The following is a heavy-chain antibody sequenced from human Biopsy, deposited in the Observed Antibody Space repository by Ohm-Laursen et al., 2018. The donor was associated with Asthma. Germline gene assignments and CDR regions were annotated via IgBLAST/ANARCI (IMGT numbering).Heavy chain of an antibody. D-gene: IGHD2-15*01. J-gene: IGHJ4*02. CDR1: GDSFSNYA. CDR2: LIPVLSTP. V-gene: IGHV1-69*13. CDR3: ARAGGSCYSGGGDCYPMFAL. Sequence: SVKVSCKASGDSFSNYAISWVRQAPGQGLEWMGGLIPVLSTPDHAQMFEGRVTITADESTSTAYMELSSLSSEDTAVYFCARAGGSCYSGGGDCYPMFALWGQGTLVTVSS.